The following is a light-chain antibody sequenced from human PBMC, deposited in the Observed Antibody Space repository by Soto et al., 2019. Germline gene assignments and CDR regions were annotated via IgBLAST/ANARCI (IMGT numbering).Light chain of an antibody. CDR3: CTYAADSTFVI. V-gene: IGLV2-23*01. CDR1: NSDVGSYYL. J-gene: IGLJ2*01. CDR2: EGS. Sequence: QSALTQPASVSGSPGQSITISRTGTNSDVGSYYLVSWYQQHPGKAPKLMIYEGSKRPSGVSSRFSGSKSDNTASLTISGLQTEDEADYYCCTYAADSTFVIFGGGTKLTVL.